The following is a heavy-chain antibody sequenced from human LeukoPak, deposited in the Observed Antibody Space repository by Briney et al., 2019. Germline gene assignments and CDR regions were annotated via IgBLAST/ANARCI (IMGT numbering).Heavy chain of an antibody. Sequence: SGGPLRLSCEGSGFNFNDAWMSWIRQAPGMGLEWVGRVRTTAEGETTDYAAPVRGRFIISRDDSKNMVFLQVNRLETEDTAIYYCTAGLGKTDDDSWGQGTLVTVSS. CDR2: VRTTAEGETT. J-gene: IGHJ4*02. V-gene: IGHV3-15*01. CDR3: TAGLGKTDDDS. CDR1: GFNFNDAW. D-gene: IGHD4-11*01.